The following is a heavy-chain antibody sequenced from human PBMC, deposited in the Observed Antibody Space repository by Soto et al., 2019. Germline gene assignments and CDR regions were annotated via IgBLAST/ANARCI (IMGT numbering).Heavy chain of an antibody. CDR3: AKADSYGSNTPFGH. D-gene: IGHD5-18*01. CDR1: GFTFSSYW. Sequence: SLRLSCAASGFTFSSYWIHWVRQAPGKGLVWVSRINSDGSITTYADSVKGRFTISRDNAKNTLYLQMNSLRAEDTAVYYCAKADSYGSNTPFGHWGQGTLVTVSS. V-gene: IGHV3-74*01. J-gene: IGHJ4*02. CDR2: INSDGSIT.